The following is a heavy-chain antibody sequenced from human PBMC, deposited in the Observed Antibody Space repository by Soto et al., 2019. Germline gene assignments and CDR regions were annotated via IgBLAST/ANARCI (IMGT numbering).Heavy chain of an antibody. Sequence: QVKLQESGPGLVKPSQTLSLTCTVSGASISSGGYYWNWIRQHPGKGLEWIGYIYYSGSTYYNPSLKSRVTISVDKSKNEFSLKLSSVTAADTAVYYCARDGRGRGIAVAGRFWYFDLWGRGTLVTVSS. D-gene: IGHD6-19*01. CDR3: ARDGRGRGIAVAGRFWYFDL. V-gene: IGHV4-31*03. CDR2: IYYSGST. CDR1: GASISSGGYY. J-gene: IGHJ2*01.